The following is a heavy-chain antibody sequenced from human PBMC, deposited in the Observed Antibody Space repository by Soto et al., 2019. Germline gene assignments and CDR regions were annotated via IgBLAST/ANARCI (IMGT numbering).Heavy chain of an antibody. CDR3: AKDRDIAYHLEGGFYYSGMDV. D-gene: IGHD5-12*01. J-gene: IGHJ6*02. CDR2: ISGSGGST. V-gene: IGHV3-23*01. CDR1: GFTFSSYA. Sequence: GGSLRLSCAASGFTFSSYAMNWVRQAPGKGREWVSAISGSGGSTYSADSVKGRFTISRDNSKTTLFLQMNSLRAEDTARYYCAKDRDIAYHLEGGFYYSGMDVWGQGMLVTVSS.